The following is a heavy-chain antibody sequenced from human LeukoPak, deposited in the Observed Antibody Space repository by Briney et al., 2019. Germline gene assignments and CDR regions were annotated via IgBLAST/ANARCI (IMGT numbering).Heavy chain of an antibody. CDR1: GYSISSNSW. D-gene: IGHD1-26*01. Sequence: SDTLSLTCAVSGYSISSNSWWGWIRQPPGKGLEWIGYIYYSGTTYYNSSLKSRVTTSVDTSKNQFSLKLNSVTAVDTAVYYCALYDGTYGYFDYWGQGSLVTVSS. CDR2: IYYSGTT. J-gene: IGHJ4*02. CDR3: ALYDGTYGYFDY. V-gene: IGHV4-28*01.